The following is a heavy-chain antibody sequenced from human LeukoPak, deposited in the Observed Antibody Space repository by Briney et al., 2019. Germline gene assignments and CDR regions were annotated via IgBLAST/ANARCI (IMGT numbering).Heavy chain of an antibody. D-gene: IGHD6-6*01. Sequence: SETLSLTCAVYGGSFSGYYWSWIRQPPGKGLEWIGEINHSGSTNYNPSLKSRVTISVDTSKNQFSLKLSSVTVADTVVYYCARPRYSSSSPYDYWGQGTLVTVSS. CDR2: INHSGST. J-gene: IGHJ4*02. V-gene: IGHV4-34*01. CDR3: ARPRYSSSSPYDY. CDR1: GGSFSGYY.